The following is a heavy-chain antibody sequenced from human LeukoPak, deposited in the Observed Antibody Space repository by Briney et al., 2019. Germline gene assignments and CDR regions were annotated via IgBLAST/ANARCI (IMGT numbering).Heavy chain of an antibody. Sequence: SETLSLTCTVSGGSISSGGYYWGWIRQPPGKGLEWIGYIYHSGSTYYNPSLKSRVTISVDRSKNQFSLKLSSVTAADTAVYYCARHQSWYLNWFDPWGQGTLVTVSS. J-gene: IGHJ5*02. CDR3: ARHQSWYLNWFDP. V-gene: IGHV4-30-2*01. D-gene: IGHD6-13*01. CDR2: IYHSGST. CDR1: GGSISSGGYY.